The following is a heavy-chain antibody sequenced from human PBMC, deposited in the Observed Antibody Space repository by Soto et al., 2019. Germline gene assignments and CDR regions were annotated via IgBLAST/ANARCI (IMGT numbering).Heavy chain of an antibody. D-gene: IGHD3-10*01. CDR1: GGAISIGDYY. V-gene: IGHV4-30-4*01. CDR2: IYYSGST. Sequence: TLSLTCTVSGGAISIGDYYWTWIRQPPGKGLEWIGYIYYSGSTYYNPSLKSRVTISVATSKNQFSLKLSSVTAADTAVYYCFLVSHNSTLYIHYWCQRTPVTVSA. J-gene: IGHJ4*02. CDR3: FLVSHNSTLYIHY.